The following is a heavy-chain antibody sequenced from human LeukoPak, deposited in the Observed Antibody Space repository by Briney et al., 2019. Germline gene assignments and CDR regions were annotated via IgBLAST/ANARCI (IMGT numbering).Heavy chain of an antibody. Sequence: PGRSLRLSCAAPGFTFDDYAMHWVRQAPGKGLEWVSGISWNSGSIGYADSVKGRFTISRDNAKNSLYLQMNSLRAEDMALYYCAKGSVTVVTSTAIDYWGQGTLVTVSS. V-gene: IGHV3-9*03. CDR3: AKGSVTVVTSTAIDY. CDR2: ISWNSGSI. D-gene: IGHD4-23*01. J-gene: IGHJ4*02. CDR1: GFTFDDYA.